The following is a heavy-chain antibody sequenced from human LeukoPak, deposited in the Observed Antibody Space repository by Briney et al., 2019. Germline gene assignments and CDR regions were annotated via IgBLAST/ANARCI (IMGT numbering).Heavy chain of an antibody. V-gene: IGHV3-30*18. CDR3: AKLQGELLDFDY. CDR2: ISYDGSNK. D-gene: IGHD1-26*01. CDR1: GFTFSSYG. J-gene: IGHJ4*02. Sequence: GRSLRLPCAASGFTFSSYGMHWVRQAPGKGLEWVAVISYDGSNKYYADSVKGRFTISRDNSKITLYLQMNSLRAEDTAVYYCAKLQGELLDFDYWGQGTLVTVSS.